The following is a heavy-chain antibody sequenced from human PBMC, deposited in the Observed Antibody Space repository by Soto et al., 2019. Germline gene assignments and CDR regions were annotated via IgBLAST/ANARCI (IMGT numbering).Heavy chain of an antibody. Sequence: SVKVSCKASGGTISSYAIGWVRHAPGQGLEWMGGIIPIFGTANYAQKFQGRVTITADESTSTAYMELSSLRSEDTAVYFCARDEIGSSSPNWFDLWGQGTLVTVSS. D-gene: IGHD6-6*01. CDR1: GGTISSYA. J-gene: IGHJ5*02. CDR3: ARDEIGSSSPNWFDL. V-gene: IGHV1-69*13. CDR2: IIPIFGTA.